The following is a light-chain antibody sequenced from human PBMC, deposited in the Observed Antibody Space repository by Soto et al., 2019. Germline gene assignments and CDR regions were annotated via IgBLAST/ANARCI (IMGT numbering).Light chain of an antibody. CDR2: DVS. J-gene: IGLJ1*01. Sequence: QSALTQPASVSGSPGQSITISCTGTSSDVGGYNYVSWYQQHPGKVPKLMIYDVSNRPSGVSNRFSGAKSGNTASLTIYELQAEDEAHYYCSSYTSSSTIYVFGNGTKLTVL. CDR1: SSDVGGYNY. CDR3: SSYTSSSTIYV. V-gene: IGLV2-14*01.